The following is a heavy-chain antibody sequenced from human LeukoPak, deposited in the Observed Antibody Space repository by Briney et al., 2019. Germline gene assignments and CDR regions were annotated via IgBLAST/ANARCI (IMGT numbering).Heavy chain of an antibody. V-gene: IGHV3-21*01. CDR2: ISSSSSYI. CDR1: GFTFSSYS. J-gene: IGHJ4*02. Sequence: GSLRLSCAASGFTFSSYSMNWVRQSPGKGLEWVSYISSSSSYIYYADSVKGRFTISRDNAEYSLYLQMNSLRAEDTAVYYCARDASSGEDLYYFDYWGQGTLVTVSS. D-gene: IGHD2-15*01. CDR3: ARDASSGEDLYYFDY.